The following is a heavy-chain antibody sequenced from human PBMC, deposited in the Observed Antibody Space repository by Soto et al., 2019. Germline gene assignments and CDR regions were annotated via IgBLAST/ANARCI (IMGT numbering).Heavy chain of an antibody. CDR3: ARVVLVGATLPSQHDY. J-gene: IGHJ4*02. CDR1: GGSISSGDYN. CDR2: IYYTGST. D-gene: IGHD2-15*01. Sequence: QVQLQESGPGLVKPSQTLSLTCTVSGGSISSGDYNWSWIRQPPGKGLEWIGYIYYTGSTYYNPSLESRFTISVDTSKKQFSLKLSSVTPAHTAVYYCARVVLVGATLPSQHDYWGQETLVTVSS. V-gene: IGHV4-30-4*01.